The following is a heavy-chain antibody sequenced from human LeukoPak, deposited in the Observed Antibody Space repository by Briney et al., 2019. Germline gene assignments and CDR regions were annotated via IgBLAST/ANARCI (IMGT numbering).Heavy chain of an antibody. CDR1: GFTFSSYA. V-gene: IGHV3-30*04. D-gene: IGHD2-2*01. Sequence: GGSLRLSCAASGFTFSSYAMHWVRQAPGKGLEWVAVISYDGSNKYYADSVKGRFTISRDNSKSTLYLQMNSLRAEDTAVYYCAREIVVVVPAALDYWGQGTLVTVSS. J-gene: IGHJ4*02. CDR3: AREIVVVVPAALDY. CDR2: ISYDGSNK.